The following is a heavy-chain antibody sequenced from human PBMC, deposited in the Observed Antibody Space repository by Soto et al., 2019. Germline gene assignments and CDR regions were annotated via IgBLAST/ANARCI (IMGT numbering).Heavy chain of an antibody. CDR1: GYTFTSYG. J-gene: IGHJ6*02. D-gene: IGHD4-17*01. V-gene: IGHV1-18*01. CDR3: ARASDYGDYADYYYGMDV. Sequence: ASVKVSCKASGYTFTSYGISWVRQAPGQGLEWMGGISPNIGKTNYAQKFQGRVTMTTDKSTSTAYMELSSLRSEDTAVYYCARASDYGDYADYYYGMDVWGQGTTVTAP. CDR2: ISPNIGKT.